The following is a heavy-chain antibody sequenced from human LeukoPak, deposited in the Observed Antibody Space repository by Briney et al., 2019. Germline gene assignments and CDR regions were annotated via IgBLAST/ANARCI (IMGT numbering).Heavy chain of an antibody. D-gene: IGHD2/OR15-2a*01. Sequence: ASVKVSCKASEYTFVNHFIHWVRHAPGQGLEWMGTINPRDRSTSYAEKFKGRVTMTSDTSTSTVYMDLSNLRSEDTAVYYCARDRASFENRVSYYYGLDVWGKGTTVTVSS. CDR1: EYTFVNHF. V-gene: IGHV1-46*01. J-gene: IGHJ6*04. CDR3: ARDRASFENRVSYYYGLDV. CDR2: INPRDRST.